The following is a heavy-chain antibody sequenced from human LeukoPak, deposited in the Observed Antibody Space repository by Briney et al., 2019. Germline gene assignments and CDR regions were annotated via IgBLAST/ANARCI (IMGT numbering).Heavy chain of an antibody. CDR2: IYYSGST. V-gene: IGHV4-39*02. CDR1: GGSIRSGSHY. Sequence: PPETLSLTCTVSGGSIRSGSHYWAWIRQPPGKGLEWIGSIYYSGSTHYNPSLENRVTISIDTSKNHFSLKLSSLSAADTSVYYCAKRDDSGGNLVDLWGQGTLVTVS. D-gene: IGHD3-22*01. CDR3: AKRDDSGGNLVDL. J-gene: IGHJ4*02.